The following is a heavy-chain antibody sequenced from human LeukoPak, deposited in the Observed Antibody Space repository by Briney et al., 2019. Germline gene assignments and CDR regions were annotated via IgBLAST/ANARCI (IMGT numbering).Heavy chain of an antibody. V-gene: IGHV3-30-3*01. J-gene: IGHJ6*02. Sequence: GGSLRLSCAASGFTFSSYAMHWVRQAPGKGLEWVAVISYDGSNKYYADSVKGRFTISRDNSKNTLYLQMNSLRAEDTAAYYCARGETYYYGSGSYLTGYYYYYGMDVWGQGTTVTVSS. CDR3: ARGETYYYGSGSYLTGYYYYYGMDV. D-gene: IGHD3-10*01. CDR1: GFTFSSYA. CDR2: ISYDGSNK.